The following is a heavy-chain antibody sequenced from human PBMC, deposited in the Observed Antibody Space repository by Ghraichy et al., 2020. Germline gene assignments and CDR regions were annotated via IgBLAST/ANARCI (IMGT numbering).Heavy chain of an antibody. J-gene: IGHJ3*02. CDR1: GGFSDPYK. D-gene: IGHD2-8*01. CDR2: TYYSGST. V-gene: IGHV4-59*01. CDR3: AREWSAFDI. Sequence: SETLSLTCTVPGGFSDPYKWSWIRQPPGKGLEWIGYTYYSGSTNYNPSLQSRVTISVDTSKNQFSLTLRSVSAADTAMYYCAREWSAFDIWGQGTMVTVSS.